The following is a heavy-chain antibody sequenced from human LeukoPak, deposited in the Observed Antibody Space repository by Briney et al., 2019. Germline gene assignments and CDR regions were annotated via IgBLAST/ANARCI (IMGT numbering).Heavy chain of an antibody. CDR2: IRSSSSYI. CDR3: ARGPPLDYYDITWFDP. D-gene: IGHD3-22*01. Sequence: GGSLRLSCAASGFTFSRYSMNWVRQAPEKGLEWVSSIRSSSSYIYYTDSVKGRFTISRDNAKNSLYLQMNSLRAEDTAVYYCARGPPLDYYDITWFDPWGQGTLVTVSS. J-gene: IGHJ5*02. V-gene: IGHV3-21*01. CDR1: GFTFSRYS.